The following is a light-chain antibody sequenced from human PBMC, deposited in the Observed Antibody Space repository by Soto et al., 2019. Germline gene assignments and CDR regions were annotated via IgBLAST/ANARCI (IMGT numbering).Light chain of an antibody. CDR1: SSNIGAGYD. CDR2: GNS. Sequence: QSVLTQPPSVSGAPGQRVTISCTGRSSNIGAGYDVHWYQQLPGTAPKLLIYGNSNRPSGVPDRFSGSKSGTSASLAITGLQAEDEADYYGQSYDSSLSGWVFGGGTKVTVL. CDR3: QSYDSSLSGWV. V-gene: IGLV1-40*01. J-gene: IGLJ3*02.